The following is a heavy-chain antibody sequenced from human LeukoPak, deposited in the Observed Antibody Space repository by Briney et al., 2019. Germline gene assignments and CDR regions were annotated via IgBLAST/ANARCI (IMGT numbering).Heavy chain of an antibody. D-gene: IGHD6-13*01. CDR1: GYTFTGYY. Sequence: ASVTVSCKASGYTFTGYYMHWVRQAPGQGLEWMGWINPNSGGTNYAQKFQGRVTMTRDTSISTAYMELSRLRSDDTAVYYCATGRAAAGTMEYYYYYMDVWGKGTTVTVSS. CDR2: INPNSGGT. J-gene: IGHJ6*03. V-gene: IGHV1-2*02. CDR3: ATGRAAAGTMEYYYYYMDV.